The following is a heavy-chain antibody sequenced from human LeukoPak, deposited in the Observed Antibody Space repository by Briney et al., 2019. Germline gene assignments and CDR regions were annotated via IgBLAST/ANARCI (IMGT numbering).Heavy chain of an antibody. CDR1: GFTFSNYW. V-gene: IGHV3-74*01. D-gene: IGHD2-2*01. CDR2: IYSDGNTT. CDR3: ARDQGSTSRGIDY. Sequence: GGSLRLSGAGSGFTFSNYWMHWVRQAPGKGLVWVSRIYSDGNTTNYADSVKGRFTISRDNAKNTLYLQMNSLRAEDTAVYYCARDQGSTSRGIDYWGQGTLVTVSS. J-gene: IGHJ4*02.